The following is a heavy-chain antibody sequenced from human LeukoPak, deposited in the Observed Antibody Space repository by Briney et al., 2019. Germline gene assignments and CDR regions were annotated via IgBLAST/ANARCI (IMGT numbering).Heavy chain of an antibody. CDR3: ARHPITNDYGDYAFDP. J-gene: IGHJ5*02. CDR2: IYYSGST. CDR1: GGSISSYY. V-gene: IGHV4-59*08. D-gene: IGHD4-17*01. Sequence: PSETLSLTCTVSGGSISSYYWSWIRQPPGKGLEWIGYIYYSGSTDYNPSLKSRVTISVDTSKNQFSLKLSSVTAADTAVYYCARHPITNDYGDYAFDPWGQGTLVTVSS.